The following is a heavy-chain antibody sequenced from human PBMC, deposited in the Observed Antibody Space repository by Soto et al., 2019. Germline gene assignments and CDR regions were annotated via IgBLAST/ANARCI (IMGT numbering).Heavy chain of an antibody. CDR3: AKDLTRRDYSGPGY. Sequence: GGSLRLSCAASGFTFSSYGMHWVRQAPGKGLEWVAVISYDGSNKYYADSVKGRFTISRDNSKNTLYLQMNSLRAEDTAVYYCAKDLTRRDYSGPGYWGQGTLVTVSS. J-gene: IGHJ4*02. CDR2: ISYDGSNK. D-gene: IGHD5-12*01. CDR1: GFTFSSYG. V-gene: IGHV3-30*18.